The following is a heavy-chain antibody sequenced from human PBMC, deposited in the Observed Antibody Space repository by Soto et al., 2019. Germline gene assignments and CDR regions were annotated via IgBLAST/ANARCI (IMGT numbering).Heavy chain of an antibody. CDR1: GYTFTGYY. CDR2: INPNSGGT. CDR3: ARDSRGYDFWSGYSPRGYFDY. D-gene: IGHD3-3*01. J-gene: IGHJ4*02. V-gene: IGHV1-2*04. Sequence: QVQLVQSGAEVKKPGASVKVSCKASGYTFTGYYMHWVRQAPGQGLEWMGWINPNSGGTNYAQKFQGWVTMTRAPSISTAYMELSRLRSDDTAVYYCARDSRGYDFWSGYSPRGYFDYWGQGTLVTVSS.